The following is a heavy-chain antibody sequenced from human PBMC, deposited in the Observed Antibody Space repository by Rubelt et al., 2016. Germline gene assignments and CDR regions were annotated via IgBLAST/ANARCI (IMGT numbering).Heavy chain of an antibody. CDR2: INTNTGNP. CDR1: A. D-gene: IGHD3-3*01. V-gene: IGHV7-4-1*02. Sequence: AMNWVRQAPGQGLEWMGWINTNTGNPTYAQGFTGRLVFSLDTSVSTAYLQISSLKAEDTAVYYCARGSPSDYDFWSGYYGPYWGQGTLVTVSS. CDR3: ARGSPSDYDFWSGYYGPY. J-gene: IGHJ4*02.